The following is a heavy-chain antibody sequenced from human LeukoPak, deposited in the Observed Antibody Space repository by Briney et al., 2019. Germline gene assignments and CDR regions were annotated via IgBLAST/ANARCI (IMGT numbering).Heavy chain of an antibody. CDR3: ARDYGSGSLHY. CDR1: GYTFTDYA. V-gene: IGHV1-3*04. CDR2: INTGNGNT. J-gene: IGHJ4*02. Sequence: ASVKVSCKASGYTFTDYAIHWVRQAPGQRLEWMGWINTGNGNTRYSQKFQDRFIIARDTSASTAYMELSSLRSEDTAVYYCARDYGSGSLHYWGQGTLVTVSS. D-gene: IGHD3-10*01.